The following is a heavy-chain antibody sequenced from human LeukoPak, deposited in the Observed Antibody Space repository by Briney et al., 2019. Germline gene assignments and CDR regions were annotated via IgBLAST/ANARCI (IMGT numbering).Heavy chain of an antibody. V-gene: IGHV3-23*01. CDR2: ISGSGGST. CDR3: AKGKYYDFWSGYYNYMDV. J-gene: IGHJ6*03. Sequence: GGSLRLSCAASGFTFSSYAMSWVRQAPGKGLEWVSAISGSGGSTYYADSVKGRFTISGDNSKNTLYLQMNSLRAEDTAVYYCAKGKYYDFWSGYYNYMDVWGKGTTVTVSS. CDR1: GFTFSSYA. D-gene: IGHD3-3*01.